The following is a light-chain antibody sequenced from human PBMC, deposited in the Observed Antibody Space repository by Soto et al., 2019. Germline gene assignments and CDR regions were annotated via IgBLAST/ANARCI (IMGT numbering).Light chain of an antibody. V-gene: IGKV1D-12*01. Sequence: DIQMTQSPSSVSASVGDRVTITCRASQAISTWLAWYQQNPGKAPKLLIYSASNLQRRVPPRFSGSRSATDFTLTMSSLQPEDFATYYCQQANSFPWTCGQGTKVDIK. CDR1: QAISTW. CDR3: QQANSFPWT. CDR2: SAS. J-gene: IGKJ1*01.